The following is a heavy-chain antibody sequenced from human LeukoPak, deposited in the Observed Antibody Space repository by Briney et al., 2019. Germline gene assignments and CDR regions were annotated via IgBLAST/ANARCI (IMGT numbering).Heavy chain of an antibody. D-gene: IGHD3-10*01. J-gene: IGHJ5*02. V-gene: IGHV1-2*02. CDR2: LNPNSGDT. CDR3: TRDLLGGSGTFDP. Sequence: ASVKVSCKASGYTFTGFCIHWVRQAPGQGLEWMGWLNPNSGDTNYLQRFQGRVTMSRDTSINTAYMELSRLTSDDTAVYYCTRDLLGGSGTFDPWGQGTLVTVSS. CDR1: GYTFTGFC.